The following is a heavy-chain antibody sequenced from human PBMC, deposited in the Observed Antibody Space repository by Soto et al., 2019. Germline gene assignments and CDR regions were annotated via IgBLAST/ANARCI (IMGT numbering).Heavy chain of an antibody. Sequence: SETLSLTCTVSGGSISSYYWSWIRQPAGKGLEWIGRIYTSGSTNYNPSLKSRVTMSVDTSKNQFSLKLSSVTAADTAVYYCAREPVSHCSSTSCYYYGMDVWGQGPTVTVSS. V-gene: IGHV4-4*07. CDR3: AREPVSHCSSTSCYYYGMDV. D-gene: IGHD2-2*01. J-gene: IGHJ6*02. CDR2: IYTSGST. CDR1: GGSISSYY.